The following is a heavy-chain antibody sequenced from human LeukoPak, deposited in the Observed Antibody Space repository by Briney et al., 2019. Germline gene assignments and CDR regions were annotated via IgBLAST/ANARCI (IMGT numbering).Heavy chain of an antibody. Sequence: PWETLSLTCVVSGYSISSGHFWGWIRQPPGKGLEWIGDIFHSGITSYSPSLKSRVTISVDTSKNQFSLKLNSVTAADTAVYYCARGRYPDYWGRGTLVTVSS. CDR3: ARGRYPDY. J-gene: IGHJ4*02. CDR1: GYSISSGHF. V-gene: IGHV4-38-2*01. CDR2: IFHSGIT. D-gene: IGHD1-26*01.